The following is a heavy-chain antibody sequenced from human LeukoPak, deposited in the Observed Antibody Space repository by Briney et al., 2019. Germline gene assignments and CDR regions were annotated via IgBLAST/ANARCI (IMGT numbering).Heavy chain of an antibody. CDR3: VRPPFI. V-gene: IGHV5-51*01. J-gene: IGHJ3*02. Sequence: GESLKISCKGLGCSFSTNWIGWVRQVPGKGLEWMGIIYPGDSDTRYSPSFQGQVTISADKSISTAYLQWSSLKASDTAMYYCVRPPFIWGQGTMVIVSS. CDR1: GCSFSTNW. CDR2: IYPGDSDT.